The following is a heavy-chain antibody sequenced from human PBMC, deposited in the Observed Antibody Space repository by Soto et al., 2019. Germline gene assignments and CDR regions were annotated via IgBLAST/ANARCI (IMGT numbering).Heavy chain of an antibody. V-gene: IGHV3-15*01. CDR2: IKSKTDGGTT. D-gene: IGHD6-6*01. CDR3: ARAIEAARLDY. J-gene: IGHJ4*02. CDR1: GFTFSNAW. Sequence: GGSLRLSCAASGFTFSNAWMSWVRQAPGKGLEWVGRIKSKTDGGTTDYAAPVKGRFTISRDDSKNTLYLQMNSLRAEDTAVYYCARAIEAARLDYWGQGTLVTVSS.